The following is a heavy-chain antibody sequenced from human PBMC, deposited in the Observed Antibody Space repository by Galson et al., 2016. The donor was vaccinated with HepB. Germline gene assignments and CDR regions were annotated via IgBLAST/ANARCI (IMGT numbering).Heavy chain of an antibody. J-gene: IGHJ5*02. D-gene: IGHD3-22*01. V-gene: IGHV3-7*01. CDR3: ARGEKGYSEGAS. CDR1: GFTVTNNY. CDR2: IKQDGREK. Sequence: SLRLSCVASGFTVTNNYIIWVRQAPGKGLERVANIKQDGREKYYVDSVKGRFTISRDNAKNSLYLQMDSLRVEDTGFYYCARGEKGYSEGASWGQGTLVTVSS.